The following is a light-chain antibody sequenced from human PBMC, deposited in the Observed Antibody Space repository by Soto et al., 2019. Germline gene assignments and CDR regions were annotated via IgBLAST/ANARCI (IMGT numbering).Light chain of an antibody. CDR2: SKN. CDR3: AAWDDSLNGPV. CDR1: SSIIGSNS. V-gene: IGLV1-44*01. Sequence: QSALTQPPSASGTPGQRVTISCSGSSSIIGSNSVNWYQQLPGTAPKLLIYSKNQRPSGVPDRFSGSKSGTSASLAISGLQSEDEGNYYCAAWDDSLNGPVFGGGTKLTVL. J-gene: IGLJ3*02.